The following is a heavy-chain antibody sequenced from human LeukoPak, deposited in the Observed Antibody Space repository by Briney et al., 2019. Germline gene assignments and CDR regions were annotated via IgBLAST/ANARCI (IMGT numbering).Heavy chain of an antibody. CDR3: AREIICSGGSCYPKGADV. J-gene: IGHJ6*03. V-gene: IGHV3-30*04. Sequence: GGSLRLSCAASGFTFSSYAMHWVRQAPGKGLEWVAVISYDGSNKYYADSVKGRFTISRDNSKNTLYLQMNSLGAEDTAVYYCAREIICSGGSCYPKGADVWGKGTTVTVSS. CDR1: GFTFSSYA. D-gene: IGHD2-15*01. CDR2: ISYDGSNK.